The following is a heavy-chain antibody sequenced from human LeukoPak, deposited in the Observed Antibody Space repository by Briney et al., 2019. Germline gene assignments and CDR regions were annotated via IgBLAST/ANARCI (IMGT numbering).Heavy chain of an antibody. V-gene: IGHV1-46*01. CDR2: INPSGGST. Sequence: ASVKVSCKASGYTFTSYYMHWVRQAPGQGLEWMGIINPSGGSTSYAQKFQGRVTMTRDTSTSTVYMELSSLRSEDTAVYYCAREGSPIWDTAMADNWFDPWGQGTLVTVSS. D-gene: IGHD5-18*01. J-gene: IGHJ5*02. CDR1: GYTFTSYY. CDR3: AREGSPIWDTAMADNWFDP.